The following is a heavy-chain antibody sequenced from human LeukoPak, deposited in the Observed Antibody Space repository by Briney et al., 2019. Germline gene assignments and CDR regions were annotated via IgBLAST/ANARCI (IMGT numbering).Heavy chain of an antibody. CDR2: IGTAGDT. D-gene: IGHD6-19*01. Sequence: PGGSLRLSCAASGFTFSSYDMHWVRQATGKGLEWVSAIGTAGDTYYPGSVKGRFTISRENAKNSLYLQMNSLRAEDTAVYYCAREGRIAVAGTRGWSYYYYGMDVWGQGTTVTVSS. CDR1: GFTFSSYD. V-gene: IGHV3-13*01. J-gene: IGHJ6*02. CDR3: AREGRIAVAGTRGWSYYYYGMDV.